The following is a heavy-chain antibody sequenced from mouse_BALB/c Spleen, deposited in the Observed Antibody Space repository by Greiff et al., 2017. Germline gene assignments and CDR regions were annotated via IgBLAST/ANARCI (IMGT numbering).Heavy chain of an antibody. D-gene: IGHD1-1*01. Sequence: EVKVVESGGGLVQPGGSRKLSCAASGFTFSSFGMHWVRQAPEKGLEWVAYISSGSSTIYYADTVKGRFTISRDNPKNTLFLQMTSLRSEDTAMYYCARNYGSSPYAMDYWGQGTSVTVSS. J-gene: IGHJ4*01. V-gene: IGHV5-17*02. CDR2: ISSGSSTI. CDR1: GFTFSSFG. CDR3: ARNYGSSPYAMDY.